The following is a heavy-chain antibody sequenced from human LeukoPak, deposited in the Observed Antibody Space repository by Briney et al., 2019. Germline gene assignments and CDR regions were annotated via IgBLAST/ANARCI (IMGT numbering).Heavy chain of an antibody. Sequence: SVKVSCKASVGTFSSYAISWVRQAPGQGLEWMGRIIPILGIANYAQKFQGRVTITADKSTSTAHMELSSLRSEDTAVYYCARAHLITGESPVYYYYGMDVWGQGTTVTVSS. V-gene: IGHV1-69*04. J-gene: IGHJ6*02. CDR1: VGTFSSYA. CDR3: ARAHLITGESPVYYYYGMDV. CDR2: IIPILGIA. D-gene: IGHD3-22*01.